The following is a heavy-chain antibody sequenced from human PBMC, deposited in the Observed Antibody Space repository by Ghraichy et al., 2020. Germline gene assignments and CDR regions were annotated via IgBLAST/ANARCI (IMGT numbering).Heavy chain of an antibody. Sequence: ASVKVSCKASGYTFTSYGISWVRQAPGQGLEWMGWISVDNGNTNYAQKFQGRVTMTTDTSTSTAYMELRSLRSDDTAVYFCARGEGIYYDSSGYYLHHFDYWGQGTLVTVSS. V-gene: IGHV1-18*01. CDR3: ARGEGIYYDSSGYYLHHFDY. D-gene: IGHD3-22*01. J-gene: IGHJ4*02. CDR1: GYTFTSYG. CDR2: ISVDNGNT.